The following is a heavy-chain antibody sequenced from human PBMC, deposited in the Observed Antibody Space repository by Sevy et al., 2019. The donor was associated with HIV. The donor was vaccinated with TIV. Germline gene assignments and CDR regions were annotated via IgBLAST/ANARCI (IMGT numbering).Heavy chain of an antibody. CDR1: GFALSNYYA. CDR2: ISYDGSDN. D-gene: IGHD4-17*01. J-gene: IGHJ6*02. V-gene: IGHV3-30-3*01. Sequence: GGSLRLSCAASGFALSNYYAMHWVRQAPGRGLEWVALISYDGSDNYYADSGKGRFTISRDKFRNKLYLQMNSLTTEDTAVYYCARPRANYVDHYFFYAMDVWGQGTTVTVSS. CDR3: ARPRANYVDHYFFYAMDV.